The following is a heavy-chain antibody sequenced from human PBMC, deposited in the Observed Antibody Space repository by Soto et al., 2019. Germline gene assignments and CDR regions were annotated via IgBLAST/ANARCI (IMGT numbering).Heavy chain of an antibody. V-gene: IGHV1-18*01. D-gene: IGHD3-22*01. Sequence: ASVKVSCKASGYTFTSYGISWVRQAPGQGLEWMGWISAYNGNTNYAQKLQGRVTITTDTSTSTAYMELRSLRADDTAVYSCALDMDLSLDSASDSYCYTDVWGKGTPAKVSS. CDR3: ALDMDLSLDSASDSYCYTDV. CDR1: GYTFTSYG. J-gene: IGHJ6*03. CDR2: ISAYNGNT.